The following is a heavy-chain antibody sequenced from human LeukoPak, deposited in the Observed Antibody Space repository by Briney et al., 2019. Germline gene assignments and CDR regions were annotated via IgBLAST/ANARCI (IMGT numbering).Heavy chain of an antibody. CDR1: GFTFKYYA. Sequence: GGSLRLSCEASGFTFKYYAMTWVRQAPGKGLEWVSDISSSGGSTYYADSVKGRFSISRDNSKNTLYLQMNSLRAEDTAVYYCARSDGGYFDYWGQGTLVTVSS. CDR3: ARSDGGYFDY. CDR2: ISSSGGST. J-gene: IGHJ4*02. D-gene: IGHD3-16*01. V-gene: IGHV3-23*01.